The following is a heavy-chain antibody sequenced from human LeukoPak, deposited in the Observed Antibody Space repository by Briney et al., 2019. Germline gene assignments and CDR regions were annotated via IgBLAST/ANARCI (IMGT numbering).Heavy chain of an antibody. Sequence: PGGSLRLSCAASGFTFSSYWMSWVRQAPGKGLEWVANIKQDGSEKYYVDSVKGRFTISRDNAKNSLYLQMNSLRAEDTAVYYCARDLALVGATYPFWYFDLWGRGTLVTVSS. CDR2: IKQDGSEK. J-gene: IGHJ2*01. CDR3: ARDLALVGATYPFWYFDL. D-gene: IGHD1-26*01. CDR1: GFTFSSYW. V-gene: IGHV3-7*01.